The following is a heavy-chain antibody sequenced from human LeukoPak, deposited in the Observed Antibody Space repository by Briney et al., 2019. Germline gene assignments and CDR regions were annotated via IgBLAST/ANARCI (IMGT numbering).Heavy chain of an antibody. Sequence: GGSLRLSCAASGFTFSSYSMNWVRQAPGKGLEWVSYISSSGSTIYYADSVKGRFTISRDNAKNSLYLQMNSLRAEDTAVYYCARDQATRYYYYGMDVWGQGTTVTVSS. V-gene: IGHV3-48*04. CDR3: ARDQATRYYYYGMDV. CDR2: ISSSGSTI. J-gene: IGHJ6*02. CDR1: GFTFSSYS. D-gene: IGHD1-26*01.